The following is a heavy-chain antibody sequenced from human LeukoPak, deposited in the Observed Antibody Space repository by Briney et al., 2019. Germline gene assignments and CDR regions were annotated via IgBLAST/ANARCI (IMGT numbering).Heavy chain of an antibody. J-gene: IGHJ3*02. Sequence: PGGSLRLSCAASGFTFSSCATHWVRQAPGKGLEWVAIISYDGDNKYHADSVKGRFIISRDNSKNTLYLQMNSLRTEDTALYYCARDPKRGFSYGWGAFDIWGQGTMVTVSS. CDR3: ARDPKRGFSYGWGAFDI. CDR1: GFTFSSCA. CDR2: ISYDGDNK. D-gene: IGHD5-18*01. V-gene: IGHV3-30-3*01.